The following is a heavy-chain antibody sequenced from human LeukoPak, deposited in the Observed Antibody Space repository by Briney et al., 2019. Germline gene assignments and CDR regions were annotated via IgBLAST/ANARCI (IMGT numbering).Heavy chain of an antibody. CDR3: ATDGHDYGDYRIRY. CDR1: GGTFRSYA. J-gene: IGHJ4*02. Sequence: GSSVKVSCKASGGTFRSYAISWVRQAPGQGLEWMGRIIPILGIANYAQKFQGRVTMTEDTSTDTAYMELSSLRSEDTAVYYCATDGHDYGDYRIRYWGQGTLVTVSS. V-gene: IGHV1-69*04. D-gene: IGHD4-17*01. CDR2: IIPILGIA.